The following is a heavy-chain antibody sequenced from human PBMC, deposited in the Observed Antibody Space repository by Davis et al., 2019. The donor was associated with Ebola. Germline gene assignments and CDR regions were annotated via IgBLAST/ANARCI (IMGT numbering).Heavy chain of an antibody. CDR2: ISGSGGST. D-gene: IGHD2-15*01. J-gene: IGHJ4*02. CDR3: AKWDCSGGSCYSLDY. V-gene: IGHV3-23*01. CDR1: GFTFSSYA. Sequence: GGSLRLSCAASGFTFSSYAMSWVRQAPGKGLEWVSAISGSGGSTYYADSVKGRFTISRDNSKNTLYLQMNSLRAEDTAVYYCAKWDCSGGSCYSLDYWGQGTLVTVSS.